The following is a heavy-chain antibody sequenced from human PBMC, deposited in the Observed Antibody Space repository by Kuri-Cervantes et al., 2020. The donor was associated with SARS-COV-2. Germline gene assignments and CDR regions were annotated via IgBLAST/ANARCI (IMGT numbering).Heavy chain of an antibody. CDR1: GGSISSGSYY. J-gene: IGHJ4*02. D-gene: IGHD1-26*01. CDR2: IYTSGST. V-gene: IGHV4-61*02. CDR3: ARGRSGSYLGY. Sequence: SETLSLTCTVSGGSISSGSYYWSWIRQPAGKGLEWIGRIYTSGSTNYNPSLKSRVTISVDTSKNQSSLKLSSVTAADTAVYYCARGRSGSYLGYWGQGTLVTVSS.